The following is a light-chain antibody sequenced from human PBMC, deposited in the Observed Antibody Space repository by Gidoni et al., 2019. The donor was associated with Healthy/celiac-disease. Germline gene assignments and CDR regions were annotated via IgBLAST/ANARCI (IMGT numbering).Light chain of an antibody. V-gene: IGKV1-39*01. Sequence: DIQMTQSPSSLSASVGDRVTITCRASQSSSSYLNWYQQKPGKAPKLLIYAASSLQSGVPSRFSGSGSGTDFTLNISSLQPEDFATYYCQQSYSTSWTFGQGTKVEIK. CDR2: AAS. J-gene: IGKJ1*01. CDR3: QQSYSTSWT. CDR1: QSSSSY.